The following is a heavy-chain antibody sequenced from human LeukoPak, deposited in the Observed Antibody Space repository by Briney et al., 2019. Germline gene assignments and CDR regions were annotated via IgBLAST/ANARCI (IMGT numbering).Heavy chain of an antibody. CDR1: GFTFSSYG. CDR3: AKTLRFLEWLSSAFDY. Sequence: GRSLRLSCAASGFTFSSYGMHWVRQAPGKGLEWVAVIWYDGSNKYYADSVKGRFTISRDNSKNTLYLQMNSLRAEDTAVYYCAKTLRFLEWLSSAFDYWGQGTLVTVSS. D-gene: IGHD3-3*01. J-gene: IGHJ4*02. V-gene: IGHV3-33*06. CDR2: IWYDGSNK.